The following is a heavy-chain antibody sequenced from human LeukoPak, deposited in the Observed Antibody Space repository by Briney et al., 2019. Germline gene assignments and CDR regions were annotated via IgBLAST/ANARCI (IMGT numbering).Heavy chain of an antibody. CDR3: ARGYYDFWSGYFSGSVYYMDV. Sequence: GGSLRLSCAASGFTFSDYYMSWIRQAPGKGLEWVSHISSSGSTIYNADSVKGRFTISRDNAKNSLYLQMNSLRAEDTAVYYCARGYYDFWSGYFSGSVYYMDVWGKGTTVTVSS. CDR2: ISSSGSTI. D-gene: IGHD3-3*01. V-gene: IGHV3-11*01. J-gene: IGHJ6*03. CDR1: GFTFSDYY.